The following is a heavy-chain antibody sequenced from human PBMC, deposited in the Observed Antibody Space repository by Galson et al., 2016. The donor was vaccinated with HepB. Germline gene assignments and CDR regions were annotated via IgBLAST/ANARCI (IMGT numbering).Heavy chain of an antibody. CDR1: GLSFNFYA. D-gene: IGHD2-8*01. Sequence: SLRLSCAGSGLSFNFYAMHCVRRAPQKGLEYVSSITYNGHTTFNADSVKGSFTVSRDNSTNMLYLQMTSLRPADTAAYYCFKGARTSPTRPHPFPNWGQGIMVSVSS. CDR3: FKGARTSPTRPHPFPN. J-gene: IGHJ3*01. CDR2: ITYNGHTT. V-gene: IGHV3-64D*06.